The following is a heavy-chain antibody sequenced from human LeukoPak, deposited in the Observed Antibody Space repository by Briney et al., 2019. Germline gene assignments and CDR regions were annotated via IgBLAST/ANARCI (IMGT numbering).Heavy chain of an antibody. J-gene: IGHJ4*02. D-gene: IGHD6-6*01. CDR1: GFTFNSYW. Sequence: GGSLRLSCAASGFTFNSYWMHWVRQAPGKELVRVSRINTDGSSTSYADSVKGRFTISRDNAKNTLYLQMNSLRAEDTAVYYCAKDRYSSSSLMHYWGQGTLVTVSS. CDR3: AKDRYSSSSLMHY. V-gene: IGHV3-74*01. CDR2: INTDGSST.